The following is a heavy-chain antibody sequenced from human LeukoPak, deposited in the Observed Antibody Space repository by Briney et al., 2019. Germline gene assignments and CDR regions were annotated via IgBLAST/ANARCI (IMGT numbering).Heavy chain of an antibody. D-gene: IGHD6-13*01. CDR2: IYNRGST. CDR3: ARSSPPTYYYYYYMDV. V-gene: IGHV4-59*01. Sequence: SETLSLTCTVSGDSITGYYWGWIRQPPGKGLEWIGYIYNRGSTNYNPSLKSRVTISVDTSKNQFSLKLSSVTAADTAVYYCARSSPPTYYYYYYMDVWGKGTTVTVSS. J-gene: IGHJ6*03. CDR1: GDSITGYY.